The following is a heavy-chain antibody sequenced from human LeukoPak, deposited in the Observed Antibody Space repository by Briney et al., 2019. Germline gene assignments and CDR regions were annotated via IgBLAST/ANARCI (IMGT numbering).Heavy chain of an antibody. CDR3: ARVGYYDSSGYYGVFDY. CDR2: IYHSGST. CDR1: GFTVSSNY. D-gene: IGHD3-22*01. J-gene: IGHJ4*02. V-gene: IGHV4-4*02. Sequence: GSLRLSCAASGFTVSSNYMSWVRQAPGKGLEWIGYIYHSGSTYYNPSLKSRVTISVDRSKNQFSLKLSSVTAADTAVYYCARVGYYDSSGYYGVFDYWGQGTLVTVSS.